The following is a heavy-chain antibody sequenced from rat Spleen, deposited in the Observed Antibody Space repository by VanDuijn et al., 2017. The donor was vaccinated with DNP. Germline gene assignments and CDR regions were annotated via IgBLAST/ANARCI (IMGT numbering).Heavy chain of an antibody. CDR2: ISYDGRDT. CDR3: ARPEYYDGSYYYGWFAH. V-gene: IGHV5-7*01. J-gene: IGHJ3*01. D-gene: IGHD1-12*02. Sequence: EVQLVESGGGLVQPGRSLKLSCAVSGFTFSNYWMTWIRQTPKKGLEWVATISYDGRDTYYRDSVKGRFTISRDNARSTLYLQVDSLRSEDTATYYCARPEYYDGSYYYGWFAHWGQGTLVTVSS. CDR1: GFTFSNYW.